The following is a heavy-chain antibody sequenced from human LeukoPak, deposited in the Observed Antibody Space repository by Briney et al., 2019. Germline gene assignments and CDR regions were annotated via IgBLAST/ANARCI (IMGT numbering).Heavy chain of an antibody. D-gene: IGHD3-10*01. CDR1: GFTFSSYW. J-gene: IGHJ4*02. Sequence: GGSLRLSCAASGFTFSSYWMSWVRQAPGKGGEWVANIKQDGSEKYYVDSVKGRFTISRDNAKNSLYLQMDSLRAEDTAVYYCARDPRFGESFDYWGQGTLVTVSS. CDR2: IKQDGSEK. V-gene: IGHV3-7*01. CDR3: ARDPRFGESFDY.